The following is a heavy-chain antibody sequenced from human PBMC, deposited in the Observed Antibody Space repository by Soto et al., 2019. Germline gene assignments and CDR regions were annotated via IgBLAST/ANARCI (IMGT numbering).Heavy chain of an antibody. CDR2: IYSDGST. CDR1: GFTVNNND. J-gene: IGHJ4*02. D-gene: IGHD3-10*01. Sequence: EVQLVASGGGFVQPGGSLRLSCAVSGFTVNNNDVSWVRQAPGKGLEWVSVIYSDGSTYYEDSVQGRFTVSRDTSRNTVYLQMNSLRAEDTAVYYCTRDSSYYGSGRGVLDYWGQGTLVTVSS. V-gene: IGHV3-66*01. CDR3: TRDSSYYGSGRGVLDY.